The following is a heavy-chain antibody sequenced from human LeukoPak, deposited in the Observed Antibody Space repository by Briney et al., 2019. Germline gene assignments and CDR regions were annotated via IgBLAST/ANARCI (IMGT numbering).Heavy chain of an antibody. CDR1: GDSVSSNSAA. J-gene: IGHJ4*02. CDR2: TYYRSKWYN. D-gene: IGHD3-22*01. CDR3: ARGGYYDSSGLFDY. Sequence: SQTLSLTFAISGDSVSSNSAAWNWIRQSPSRGLEWLGRTYYRSKWYNDYAVSVKSRITINPDTSKNQFSLQLNSVTPEDTAVYYCARGGYYDSSGLFDYWGQGTLVTVSS. V-gene: IGHV6-1*01.